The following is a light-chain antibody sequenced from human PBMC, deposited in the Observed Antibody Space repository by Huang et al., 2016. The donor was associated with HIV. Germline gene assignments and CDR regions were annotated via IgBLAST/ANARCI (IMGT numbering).Light chain of an antibody. CDR3: QQYDGSST. CDR2: DAS. CDR1: QRVSSNY. Sequence: EIVLTQSPDTLSLSPGERATLSCRASQRVSSNYFAWYQQKPGQSPRRLIYDASARVAGIPDRFSGSGSETDFTLTISRLEPEDFAVYFCQQYDGSSTFGQGTKVEIK. V-gene: IGKV3-20*01. J-gene: IGKJ1*01.